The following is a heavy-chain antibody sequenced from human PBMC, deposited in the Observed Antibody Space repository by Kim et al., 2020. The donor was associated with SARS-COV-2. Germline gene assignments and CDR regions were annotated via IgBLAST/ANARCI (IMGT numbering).Heavy chain of an antibody. CDR1: GGSISSGGYS. D-gene: IGHD6-13*01. J-gene: IGHJ4*02. CDR2: LYHSGST. V-gene: IGHV4-30-2*01. Sequence: SETLSLTCAVSGGSISSGGYSWSWIRQPPGKGLEWIGYLYHSGSTYYNPSLKSRVTISVDRSKNQFSLKLGSVTAAATAVYYCARGTIADSSSWYDPPYCDYWGQGTLVTVSS. CDR3: ARGTIADSSSWYDPPYCDY.